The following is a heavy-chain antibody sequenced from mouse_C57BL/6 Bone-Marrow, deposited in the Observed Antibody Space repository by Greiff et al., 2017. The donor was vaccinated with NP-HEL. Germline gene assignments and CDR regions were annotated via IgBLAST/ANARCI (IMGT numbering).Heavy chain of an antibody. CDR2: IYPRSGNT. CDR1: GYTFTSYG. Sequence: VQLQQSGAELARPGASVKLSCKASGYTFTSYGISWVKQRTGQGLEWIGEIYPRSGNTYYNEKFKGKATLSADKSSSTAYMQLRSLPSEDSAVFIEAKTNWDPSYDGGGRGTRVTVTS. D-gene: IGHD4-1*02. CDR3: AKTNWDPSYDG. J-gene: IGHJ1*03. V-gene: IGHV1-81*01.